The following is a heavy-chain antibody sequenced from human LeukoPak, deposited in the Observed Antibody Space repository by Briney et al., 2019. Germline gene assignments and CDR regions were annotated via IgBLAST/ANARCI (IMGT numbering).Heavy chain of an antibody. D-gene: IGHD2-15*01. Sequence: ASVKVSCKASGYTFTSYGISWVRQAPGQGLEWMGWISAYNGNTNYAQKLQGRVTMTTDTSTSTAYMELRSLRSEDTAVYYCARLNCSGGSCPFTGALSYWGQGTLVTVSS. CDR3: ARLNCSGGSCPFTGALSY. CDR2: ISAYNGNT. V-gene: IGHV1-18*01. CDR1: GYTFTSYG. J-gene: IGHJ4*02.